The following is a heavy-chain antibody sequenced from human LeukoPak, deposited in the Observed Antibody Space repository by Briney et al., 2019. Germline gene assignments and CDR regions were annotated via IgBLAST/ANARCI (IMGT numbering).Heavy chain of an antibody. CDR3: ARVSLYNSGLPDY. CDR2: IYHSGST. Sequence: SQTLSLTCAVSGGSNSSGGYSWSWIRQPPGKGLEWIGYIYHSGSTYYNPSLKSRVTISVDTSKNQFSLKLSSVTAADTAVYYCARVSLYNSGLPDYWGQGTLVTVSS. CDR1: GGSNSSGGYS. D-gene: IGHD5-12*01. V-gene: IGHV4-30-2*01. J-gene: IGHJ4*02.